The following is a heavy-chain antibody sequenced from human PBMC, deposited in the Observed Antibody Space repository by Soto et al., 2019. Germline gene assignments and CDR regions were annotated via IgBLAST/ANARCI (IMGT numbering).Heavy chain of an antibody. Sequence: ASVKVSCKASGYTFTGYSMHWVRQAPGQGLEWMGWINPNSGDTNYARNFQGRVTMSRDTSISTAYMEVSRLRSEDTAVYYCSSGHYYDSSGYPSGLGYFDYWGQGTLVTVSS. V-gene: IGHV1-2*02. CDR1: GYTFTGYS. J-gene: IGHJ4*02. CDR2: INPNSGDT. D-gene: IGHD3-22*01. CDR3: SSGHYYDSSGYPSGLGYFDY.